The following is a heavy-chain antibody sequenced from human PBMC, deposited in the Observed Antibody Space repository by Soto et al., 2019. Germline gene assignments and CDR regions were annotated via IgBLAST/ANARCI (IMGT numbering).Heavy chain of an antibody. CDR3: ARTPTYCSSSSCYTFDY. J-gene: IGHJ4*02. V-gene: IGHV3-74*01. CDR1: GFTFSSYW. Sequence: PGGSLRLSCAASGFTFSSYWMHWVRQAPGKGLVWDSRISSDGSSTSYADSVKGRFTISRDNAKNMLYLQMNSLRAEDTAVYYCARTPTYCSSSSCYTFDYWGQGALVTVSS. D-gene: IGHD2-2*02. CDR2: ISSDGSST.